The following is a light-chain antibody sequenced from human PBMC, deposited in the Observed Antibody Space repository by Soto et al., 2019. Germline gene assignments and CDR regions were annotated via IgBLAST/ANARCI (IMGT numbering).Light chain of an antibody. CDR2: DVS. J-gene: IGLJ1*01. V-gene: IGLV2-14*01. Sequence: QSVLTQPASVSGSPGQSITISCTGTSSDVGAYNYVSWYQQHPGKAPKLMIYDVSHRPSGVSHRFSGSKSGNTASLTISGLQAEDEVDYYCGSYTTSSNSVSGTGTKVTVL. CDR1: SSDVGAYNY. CDR3: GSYTTSSNSV.